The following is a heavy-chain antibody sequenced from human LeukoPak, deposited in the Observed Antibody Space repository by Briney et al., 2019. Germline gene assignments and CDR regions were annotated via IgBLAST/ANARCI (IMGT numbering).Heavy chain of an antibody. D-gene: IGHD3-22*01. CDR1: GGSISSSNYY. Sequence: PSETLSLTCTVSGGSISSSNYYWGWIRQPPGKGLEWIGSIYYSGSTYYNPSLKSRVTISEDTSKNQFSLKLSSVTAADTAVYYCARDIYYYDSSGYRGEAFDIWGQGTMVTVSS. V-gene: IGHV4-39*07. CDR3: ARDIYYYDSSGYRGEAFDI. CDR2: IYYSGST. J-gene: IGHJ3*02.